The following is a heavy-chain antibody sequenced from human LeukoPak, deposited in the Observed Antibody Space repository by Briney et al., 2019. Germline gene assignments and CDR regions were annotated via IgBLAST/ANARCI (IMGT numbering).Heavy chain of an antibody. CDR3: ARDSYWFDP. CDR1: GYTLTSYA. V-gene: IGHV1-3*03. Sequence: ASVKVSCKAYGYTLTSYAMHWVRQAPGQRLEWMGWINAGNGNTKYSQEFQGRVTITRVTSASTAYMELSSLRSEDIAVYYCARDSYWFDPGGQGTLVTVSS. J-gene: IGHJ5*02. D-gene: IGHD3-10*01. CDR2: INAGNGNT.